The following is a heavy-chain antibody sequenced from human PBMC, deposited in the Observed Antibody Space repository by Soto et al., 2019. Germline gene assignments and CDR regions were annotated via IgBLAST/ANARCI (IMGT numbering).Heavy chain of an antibody. J-gene: IGHJ4*02. D-gene: IGHD2-8*02. V-gene: IGHV4-34*01. CDR2: INHSGST. CDR1: GGSFSGYY. Sequence: QLQLQQWGAGLLKPSETLSLTCAVYGGSFSGYYWTWIRQPPGTGLEWIGEINHSGSTNYNPSIKSRVIISVDASANQFSLKLTSVTAADTAVYYCARDKITGLFDYWGQGTLVTVSS. CDR3: ARDKITGLFDY.